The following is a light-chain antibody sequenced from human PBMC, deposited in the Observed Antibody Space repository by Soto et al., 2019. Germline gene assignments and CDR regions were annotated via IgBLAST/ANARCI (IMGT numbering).Light chain of an antibody. CDR2: DVS. V-gene: IGLV2-14*03. J-gene: IGLJ1*01. CDR1: SSDVGGYNY. Sequence: QSVLTQPASVSRSPRQSITISCTGTSSDVGGYNYVSWYQHHPGKAPKLIIYDVSNRPSGVSIRFSASKSDNTASLTISGLQPEDEADYHCSSYTTSNTRQIVFGTGTKVTVL. CDR3: SSYTTSNTRQIV.